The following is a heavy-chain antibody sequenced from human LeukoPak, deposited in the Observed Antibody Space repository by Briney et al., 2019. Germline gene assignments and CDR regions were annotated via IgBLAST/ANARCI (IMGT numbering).Heavy chain of an antibody. CDR2: IYYSGTT. Sequence: SETLSLTCTVSGASISSYYWSWIRQPPGKGLEWIGYIYYSGTTSYNPSLKSRITISVDTSKNQFSLMLTSVTAGDTAIYYCARASGSSSRSYYFDYWGQGTLVTVSS. V-gene: IGHV4-59*01. D-gene: IGHD6-13*01. CDR3: ARASGSSSRSYYFDY. CDR1: GASISSYY. J-gene: IGHJ4*02.